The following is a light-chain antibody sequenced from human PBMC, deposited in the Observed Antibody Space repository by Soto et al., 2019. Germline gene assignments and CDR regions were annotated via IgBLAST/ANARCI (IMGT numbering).Light chain of an antibody. V-gene: IGLV2-14*03. CDR3: NSHTPAGVHV. J-gene: IGLJ1*01. CDR1: SNDVGAFIY. CDR2: NVN. Sequence: QSALTQPASVSGSPGQSITISCIGTSNDVGAFIYVSWYQQHPGKAPKLILYNVNNRPSGVSHRFSGSKSANTASLTISGLQADDEAAYYCNSHTPAGVHVFGTGTKLTVL.